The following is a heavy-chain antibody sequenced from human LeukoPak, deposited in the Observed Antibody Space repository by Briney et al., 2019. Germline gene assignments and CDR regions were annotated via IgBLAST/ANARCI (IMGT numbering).Heavy chain of an antibody. V-gene: IGHV3-48*02. CDR2: ISFSSSTI. J-gene: IGHJ4*02. CDR1: GFTFGTYN. CDR3: ATKMATKGSFEY. Sequence: PGGSLRLSCAASGFTFGTYNMNWVRQAPGKGLEWVSYISFSSSTIHYADSVKGRFTISRDNAKNSLYLQMNSLRDEGTAVYYCATKMATKGSFEYWGQGTLVTVSS. D-gene: IGHD5-24*01.